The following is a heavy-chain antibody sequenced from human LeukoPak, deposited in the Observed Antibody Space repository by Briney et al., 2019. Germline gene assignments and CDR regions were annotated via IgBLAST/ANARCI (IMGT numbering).Heavy chain of an antibody. CDR3: ARQDLNSGSFDY. V-gene: IGHV4-39*01. CDR1: GGSISSSSYY. J-gene: IGHJ4*02. CDR2: IYYSGST. D-gene: IGHD1-26*01. Sequence: SETLSLTCTVSGGSISSSSYYWGWIRQPPGKGLEWIGSIYYSGSTYYNPSLKSRVTISVDTSKNQFSLKLSSVTAADTAVYYCARQDLNSGSFDYWGQGTLVTVSS.